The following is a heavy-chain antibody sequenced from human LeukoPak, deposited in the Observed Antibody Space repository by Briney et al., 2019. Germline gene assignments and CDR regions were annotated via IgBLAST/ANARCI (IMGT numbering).Heavy chain of an antibody. V-gene: IGHV3-74*03. Sequence: GGSLRLSCAASGFTFSTSWMHWVRHAPGKGLVWVSRIDSDGSRITYADSVTGRFTISRDNGKDTVYLQMNSLRAEDTVVYYCARGRSGSYGFFDYWSLGNLVTVSS. D-gene: IGHD3-10*01. J-gene: IGHJ4*02. CDR1: GFTFSTSW. CDR3: ARGRSGSYGFFDY. CDR2: IDSDGSRI.